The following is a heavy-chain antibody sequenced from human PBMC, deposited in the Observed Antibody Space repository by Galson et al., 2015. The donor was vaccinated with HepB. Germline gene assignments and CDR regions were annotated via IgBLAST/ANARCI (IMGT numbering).Heavy chain of an antibody. D-gene: IGHD6-19*01. CDR2: ISGSGGST. CDR3: AKDRRPIQWLDGDAFDI. V-gene: IGHV3-23*01. Sequence: SLRLSCAASGFTFSSYAMSWVRQAPGKGLEWVSAISGSGGSTYYADSVKGRFTISRDNSKNTLYLQMNSLRAEDTAVYYCAKDRRPIQWLDGDAFDIWGQGTMVTVSS. J-gene: IGHJ3*02. CDR1: GFTFSSYA.